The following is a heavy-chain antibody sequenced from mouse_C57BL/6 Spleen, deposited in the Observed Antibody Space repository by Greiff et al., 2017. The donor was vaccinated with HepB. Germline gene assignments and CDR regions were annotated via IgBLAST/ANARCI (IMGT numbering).Heavy chain of an antibody. CDR1: GFTFTDYY. CDR3: ARDDGYYDY. D-gene: IGHD2-3*01. CDR2: IRNKANGYTT. Sequence: EVKLVESGGGLVQPGGSLSLSCAASGFTFTDYYMSWVRQPPGKALEWLGFIRNKANGYTTEYSASVKGRFTISRDNSQSILYLQMKALRAEDSANYYCARDDGYYDYWGQGTTLTVSS. J-gene: IGHJ2*01. V-gene: IGHV7-3*01.